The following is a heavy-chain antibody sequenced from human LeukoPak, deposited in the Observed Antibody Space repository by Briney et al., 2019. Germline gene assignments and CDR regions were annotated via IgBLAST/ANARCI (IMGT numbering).Heavy chain of an antibody. D-gene: IGHD6-19*01. J-gene: IGHJ1*01. V-gene: IGHV3-7*03. CDR3: AKVRPPTIAVAGKELQH. CDR2: IKQDGSEK. CDR1: GFTFSSYW. Sequence: GGSLRLSCAASGFTFSSYWMSWVRQAPGKGLEWVANIKQDGSEKYYVDSVKGRFTISRDNSKNTLYLQMNSLRAEDTAVYYCAKVRPPTIAVAGKELQHWGQGTLVTVSS.